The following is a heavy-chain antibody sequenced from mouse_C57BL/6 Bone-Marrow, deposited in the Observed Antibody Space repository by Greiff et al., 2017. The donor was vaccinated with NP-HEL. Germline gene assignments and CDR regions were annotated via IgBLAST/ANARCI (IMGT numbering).Heavy chain of an antibody. V-gene: IGHV5-4*03. CDR2: ISDGGSYT. CDR3: ARGDYYGSSSWFAY. D-gene: IGHD1-1*01. CDR1: GFTFSSYA. J-gene: IGHJ3*01. Sequence: EVKLVESGGGLVKPGGSLKLSCAASGFTFSSYAMSWVRQTPDKRLEWVATISDGGSYTYYPDNVKGRFTISRDNAKNNLYLQMSHLKSEDTAMYYCARGDYYGSSSWFAYWGQGTLVTVSA.